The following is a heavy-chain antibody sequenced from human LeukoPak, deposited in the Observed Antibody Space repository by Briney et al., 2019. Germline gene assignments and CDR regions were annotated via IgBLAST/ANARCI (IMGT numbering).Heavy chain of an antibody. CDR2: IKHSGST. V-gene: IGHV4-34*01. CDR3: ARGLSDYYGSGSWGFER. Sequence: PSETLSLTCAVYGGSFSGYYWSWIRQPPGKGLEWIGEIKHSGSTNYNPSLKSRVTISVDTSKNQFYLNLSSVTAADTAVYWCARGLSDYYGSGSWGFERWGQGTLVTVSS. D-gene: IGHD3-10*01. J-gene: IGHJ5*02. CDR1: GGSFSGYY.